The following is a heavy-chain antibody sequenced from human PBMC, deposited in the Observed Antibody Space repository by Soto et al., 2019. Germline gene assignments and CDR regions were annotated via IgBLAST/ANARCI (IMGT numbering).Heavy chain of an antibody. J-gene: IGHJ1*01. CDR2: IIPILGIA. D-gene: IGHD6-13*01. CDR3: ARDRSAAAGAAEYFQH. Sequence: QVQLVQSGAEVKKPGSSVKVSCKASGGTFSSYTISWVRQAPGQGLEWMGRIIPILGIANYAQKFQGRVTITADKSTSTAYMELSSLRSEDTAVYYCARDRSAAAGAAEYFQHWGQGTLVTVSS. V-gene: IGHV1-69*08. CDR1: GGTFSSYT.